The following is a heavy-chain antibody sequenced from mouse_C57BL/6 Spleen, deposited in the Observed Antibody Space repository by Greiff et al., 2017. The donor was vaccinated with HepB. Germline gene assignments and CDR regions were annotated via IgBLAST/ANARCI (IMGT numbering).Heavy chain of an antibody. J-gene: IGHJ2*01. CDR1: GYAFTNYL. V-gene: IGHV1-54*01. CDR3: AREANWDFDY. Sequence: QVQLKESGAELVRPGTSVKVSCKASGYAFTNYLIEWVKQRPGQGLEWIGVINPGSGGTNYNEKFKGKATLTADKSSSTAYMQLSSLTSEDSAVYFCAREANWDFDYWGQGTTLTVSS. D-gene: IGHD4-1*01. CDR2: INPGSGGT.